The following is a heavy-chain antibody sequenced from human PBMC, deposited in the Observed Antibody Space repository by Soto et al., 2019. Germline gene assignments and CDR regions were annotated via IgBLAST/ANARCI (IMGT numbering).Heavy chain of an antibody. D-gene: IGHD2-21*02. CDR3: TRADSDVVILPDVRPLFDL. CDR2: INPNGGYT. V-gene: IGHV1-46*01. J-gene: IGHJ4*02. CDR1: GYDFFKYN. Sequence: QVQLVQSGAEVKKPAASVKVSCKTSGYDFFKYNMHWVRQAPGQGLEWMGVINPNGGYTRHAQKFQGRVIMTRDTSSTIVYMELSGLTSADTAMYYCTRADSDVVILPDVRPLFDLWGQGALVTVSS.